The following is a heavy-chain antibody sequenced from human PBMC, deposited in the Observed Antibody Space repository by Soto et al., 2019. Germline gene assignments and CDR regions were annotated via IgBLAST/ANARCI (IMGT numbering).Heavy chain of an antibody. CDR2: INHSGST. Sequence: ASETLSLTCAVYGGSFSGYYWRWIRQPPGKGLEWIGEINHSGSTNYNPSLKSRVTISVDTSKNQFSLKLSSVTAADTAVYYCARVSGIYYYGMDVWGQGTTVTVSS. CDR3: ARVSGIYYYGMDV. D-gene: IGHD3-10*01. J-gene: IGHJ6*02. V-gene: IGHV4-34*01. CDR1: GGSFSGYY.